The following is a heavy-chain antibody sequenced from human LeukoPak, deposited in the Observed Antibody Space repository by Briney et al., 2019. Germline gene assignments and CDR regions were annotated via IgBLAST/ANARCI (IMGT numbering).Heavy chain of an antibody. D-gene: IGHD6-13*01. Sequence: GGSLRLSCAASGFTFSSYGMHWVRQAPGKGLEWVAVISYDGSNKFYADSVKGRFTISRDNSKSTLYLQTNSLRAEDTAVYYCAKELSAGTGGGWEDYFDYWGQGTLVTVSA. V-gene: IGHV3-30*18. J-gene: IGHJ4*02. CDR3: AKELSAGTGGGWEDYFDY. CDR1: GFTFSSYG. CDR2: ISYDGSNK.